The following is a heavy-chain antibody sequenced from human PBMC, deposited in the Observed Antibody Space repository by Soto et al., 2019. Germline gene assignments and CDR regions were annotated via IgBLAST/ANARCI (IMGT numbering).Heavy chain of an antibody. V-gene: IGHV1-18*01. CDR2: ISTYKGNT. CDR1: GYTFRNAG. CDR3: ARDEYNNGRNWLNP. J-gene: IGHJ5*02. Sequence: QVQLVQSGPEVKKPGASVKVSCKASGYTFRNAGLSWMRQAPGQGLEGMGWISTYKGNTNYAQKFQANLSTTTDTSTSTAFMELRTLRSDDTAVYYCARDEYNNGRNWLNPWGQGTLVTVTS. D-gene: IGHD2-8*01.